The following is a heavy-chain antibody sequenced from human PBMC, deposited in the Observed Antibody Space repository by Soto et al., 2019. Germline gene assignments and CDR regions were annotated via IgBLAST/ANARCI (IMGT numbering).Heavy chain of an antibody. J-gene: IGHJ4*02. CDR3: PGVPDY. Sequence: QLQLQESGSGLVKPSQTLSLTCAVSGGSISSGGYSWSWIRQPPGKGLEWIGYIYHSGSIYYNPSLKTRVAISVDVATSQFSLKRRSVLAAGTAVYYCPGVPDYWGQGTLVAVAS. V-gene: IGHV4-30-2*01. CDR1: GGSISSGGYS. CDR2: IYHSGSI.